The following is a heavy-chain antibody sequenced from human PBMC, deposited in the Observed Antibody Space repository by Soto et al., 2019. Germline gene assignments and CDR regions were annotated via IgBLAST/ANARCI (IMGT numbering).Heavy chain of an antibody. Sequence: QVQLVQSGAEVKKPGASVKVSCKASGYTFTTYAMHWVRQAPGQRLEWMGWINAGNGNTKYSQKFQGRVTITRDTSASTDYMELSSLRSEDTAVYSCARGSPLWGDYWGQGTLVTVSS. J-gene: IGHJ4*02. D-gene: IGHD3-16*01. V-gene: IGHV1-3*01. CDR2: INAGNGNT. CDR1: GYTFTTYA. CDR3: ARGSPLWGDY.